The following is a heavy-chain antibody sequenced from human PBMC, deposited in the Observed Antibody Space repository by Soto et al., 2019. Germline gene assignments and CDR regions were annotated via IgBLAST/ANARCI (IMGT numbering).Heavy chain of an antibody. V-gene: IGHV3-11*01. D-gene: IGHD3-9*01. Sequence: GGSLRLSCAASGFTFSDYYMSWIRQAPGKGLEWVSYISSSGSTIYYADSVKGRFTISRDNAKNSLYLQMNSLRAEDTAVYYCARDLTYYDILTGYLSVPYYYYGMDVWGQGTTVTVSS. CDR2: ISSSGSTI. J-gene: IGHJ6*02. CDR1: GFTFSDYY. CDR3: ARDLTYYDILTGYLSVPYYYYGMDV.